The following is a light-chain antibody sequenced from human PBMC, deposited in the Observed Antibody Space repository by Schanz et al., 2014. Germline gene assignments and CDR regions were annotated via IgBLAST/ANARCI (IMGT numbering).Light chain of an antibody. CDR3: QQRDNCGLT. CDR2: GAS. CDR1: QSVISSY. Sequence: EIVLTQSPGTLSLSPGERATLSCRASQSVISSYLAWYQQKPGQAPRLLIYGASTRATGIPDRFSGSGSGTDFTLTISSLEPEDFAVYYCQQRDNCGLTFGGGTRVEIK. V-gene: IGKV3D-20*02. J-gene: IGKJ4*01.